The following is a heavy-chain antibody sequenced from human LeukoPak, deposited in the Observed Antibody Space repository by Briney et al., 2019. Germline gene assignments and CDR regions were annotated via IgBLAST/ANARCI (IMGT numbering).Heavy chain of an antibody. Sequence: GGSLRLSCAASGFTFSSYAMSWVRQAPRKGLEWVSAISDSGDSTYYADSEKGRFTIPRDNSKNTLFLQMSSLRAEDTAVYYCAKVITYYFDSSGFSTDYWGQGTLVTVSS. V-gene: IGHV3-23*01. J-gene: IGHJ4*02. CDR2: ISDSGDST. CDR3: AKVITYYFDSSGFSTDY. D-gene: IGHD3-22*01. CDR1: GFTFSSYA.